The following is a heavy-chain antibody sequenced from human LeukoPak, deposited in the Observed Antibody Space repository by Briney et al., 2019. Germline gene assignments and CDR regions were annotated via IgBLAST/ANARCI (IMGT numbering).Heavy chain of an antibody. CDR3: AKGYGDLVAFDI. Sequence: GGSLRLSCAASGFSFSSYGMDWVRQAPGKGLEWVAFIRYDGNNKDYADSVKGQFTISRDNSKNTLYLQMNSLRVEDTAVYYCAKGYGDLVAFDIWGQGTMVTVSS. V-gene: IGHV3-30*02. CDR2: IRYDGNNK. J-gene: IGHJ3*02. CDR1: GFSFSSYG. D-gene: IGHD4-17*01.